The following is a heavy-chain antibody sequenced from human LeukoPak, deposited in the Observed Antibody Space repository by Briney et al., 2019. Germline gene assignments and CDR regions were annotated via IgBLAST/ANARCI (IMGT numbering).Heavy chain of an antibody. CDR1: GDTFSSYA. CDR2: SIPIIGIT. V-gene: IGHV1-69*10. CDR3: ARDISHFGGGCVSHYFAY. J-gene: IGHJ4*02. Sequence: SVKVSCKASGDTFSSYAISWVRQAPGQGLEWMGWSIPIIGITNYAQKFQGRVTLTADKSTNTAYMELSSLRSEDTAMYYCARDISHFGGGCVSHYFAYWGQGTMATVSA. D-gene: IGHD2-21*02.